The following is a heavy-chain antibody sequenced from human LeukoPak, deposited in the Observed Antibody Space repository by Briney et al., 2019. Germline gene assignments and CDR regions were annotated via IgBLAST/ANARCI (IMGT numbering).Heavy chain of an antibody. CDR3: ARVPEVLRYFDWLSRYYFDY. V-gene: IGHV7-4-1*02. CDR1: GYTFTSYA. CDR2: INTNTGNP. Sequence: ASVKVSCKASGYTFTSYAMNWVRQAPGQGLEWMGWINTNTGNPTYAQGFTGRCVFSLDTSVSTAYLQISSLKAEDTAVYYCARVPEVLRYFDWLSRYYFDYWGQGTLVTVSS. D-gene: IGHD3-9*01. J-gene: IGHJ4*02.